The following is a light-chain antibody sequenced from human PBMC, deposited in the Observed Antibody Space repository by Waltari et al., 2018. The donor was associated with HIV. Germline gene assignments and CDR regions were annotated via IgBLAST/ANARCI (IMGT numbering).Light chain of an antibody. V-gene: IGLV2-23*02. J-gene: IGLJ2*01. CDR3: CSYAGSSIVV. Sequence: QSALTQPASVSGSPGQSITISCTGTSSAVGSYTLVSWYQQHPGKAPKLMIYEVSKRPSGVSNRFSGSKSGNTASLTISGLQAEDEADYYCCSYAGSSIVVFGGGTKLTVL. CDR2: EVS. CDR1: SSAVGSYTL.